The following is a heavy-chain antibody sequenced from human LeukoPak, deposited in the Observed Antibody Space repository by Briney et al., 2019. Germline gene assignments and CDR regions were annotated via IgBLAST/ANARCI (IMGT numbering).Heavy chain of an antibody. Sequence: GGSLRLSCAASGFTVSSTYMSWVRQAPGKGLEWVSVIYSGGNIYYIDSVKGRFTISRDTSKNTLYLQMNSLRVEDTAVYYCASRHCSGGGCYFAGADPFDYWGQGTLVTVSS. D-gene: IGHD2-15*01. V-gene: IGHV3-53*01. CDR2: IYSGGNI. J-gene: IGHJ4*02. CDR3: ASRHCSGGGCYFAGADPFDY. CDR1: GFTVSSTY.